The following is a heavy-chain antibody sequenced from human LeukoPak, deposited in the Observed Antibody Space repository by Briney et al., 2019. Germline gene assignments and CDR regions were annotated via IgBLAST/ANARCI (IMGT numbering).Heavy chain of an antibody. J-gene: IGHJ4*02. CDR1: GFTFSGSA. CDR2: IRSKTNSYAT. CDR3: SANYCSGTNCYYY. D-gene: IGHD2-15*01. Sequence: AGGSLRLSCAASGFTFSGSAMHWVRQASGKGLEWVGRIRSKTNSYATAYAASVKGRFTISRDDSKNTAYLQMNSLKTEDAAVYYCSANYCSGTNCYYYWGQGTLVTVSS. V-gene: IGHV3-73*01.